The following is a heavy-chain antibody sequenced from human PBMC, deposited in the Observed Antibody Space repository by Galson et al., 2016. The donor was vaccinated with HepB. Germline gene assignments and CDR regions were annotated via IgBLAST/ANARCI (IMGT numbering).Heavy chain of an antibody. J-gene: IGHJ4*02. D-gene: IGHD2-2*01. CDR1: GFTFSDYW. CDR2: INQDGTAE. CDR3: AKPIPSPGTWNFAS. V-gene: IGHV3-7*03. Sequence: SLRLSCAASGFTFSDYWMSWLRQAPGKGLEWVANINQDGTAECYLDSVKGRFTIARDNAKDSLYLQMNSLRAEDTAVYYCAKPIPSPGTWNFASWGQGTLVSVSS.